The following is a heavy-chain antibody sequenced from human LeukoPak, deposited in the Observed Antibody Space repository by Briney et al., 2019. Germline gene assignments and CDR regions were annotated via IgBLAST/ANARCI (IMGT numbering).Heavy chain of an antibody. Sequence: PGGSLRLSCAASGFPFSSYAMSWVRQAPGKGLEWVSTISGSGGSTYYADSVKGRFTISRDNSKNTLYLQMNSLRAEDTAIYYCAKLSLSGSYLGFDYWGQGTLVSVSS. J-gene: IGHJ4*02. CDR3: AKLSLSGSYLGFDY. D-gene: IGHD1-26*01. CDR2: ISGSGGST. CDR1: GFPFSSYA. V-gene: IGHV3-23*01.